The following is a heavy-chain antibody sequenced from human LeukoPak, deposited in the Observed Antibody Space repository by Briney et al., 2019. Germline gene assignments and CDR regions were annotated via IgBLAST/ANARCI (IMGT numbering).Heavy chain of an antibody. J-gene: IGHJ4*02. CDR1: GFSLSSYA. V-gene: IGHV3-23*01. CDR2: ISDSGST. Sequence: GGSLRLSCAASGFSLSSYALTWVRQAPGKGLEWVSFISDSGSTHYSDSVKGRFTMSRDTSQNTLYLQMNSLRDDDTAAYYCAKGRGSTSIYEYWGQGTLVTVSS. CDR3: AKGRGSTSIYEY. D-gene: IGHD2-2*01.